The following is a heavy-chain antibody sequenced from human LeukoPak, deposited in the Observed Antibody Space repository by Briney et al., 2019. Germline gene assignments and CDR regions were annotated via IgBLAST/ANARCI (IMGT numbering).Heavy chain of an antibody. CDR1: GGSFSGYY. CDR3: ARVSPYYYGSGSYPIPYYYYYMDV. J-gene: IGHJ6*03. D-gene: IGHD3-10*01. V-gene: IGHV4-34*01. Sequence: PSETLSLTCAVYGGSFSGYYWSWIRQPPGKGLEWIGEIDHSGSTNYNPSLKSRVTISVDTSKNQFSLKLSSVTAADTAVYYCARVSPYYYGSGSYPIPYYYYYMDVWGKGTTVTVSS. CDR2: IDHSGST.